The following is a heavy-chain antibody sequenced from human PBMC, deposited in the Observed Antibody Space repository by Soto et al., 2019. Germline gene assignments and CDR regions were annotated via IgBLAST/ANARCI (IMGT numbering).Heavy chain of an antibody. CDR2: IYHSGST. Sequence: SETMSLTCAVSGGSISSSKWWSWVRQPPGKGLEWIGEIYHSGSTNYNPSLKSRVTISVDKSKNQFSLKLSSVTAADTAVYYCARVTYYYDSSGYYYEYYFDYWGQGTLVTVSS. V-gene: IGHV4-4*02. CDR3: ARVTYYYDSSGYYYEYYFDY. CDR1: GGSISSSKW. D-gene: IGHD3-22*01. J-gene: IGHJ4*02.